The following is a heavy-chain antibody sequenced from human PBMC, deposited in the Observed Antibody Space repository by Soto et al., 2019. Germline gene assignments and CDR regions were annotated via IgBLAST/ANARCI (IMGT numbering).Heavy chain of an antibody. J-gene: IGHJ4*02. V-gene: IGHV4-39*01. CDR3: ARQGAARWLDY. CDR1: GGSISSSSYY. Sequence: PSETLSLTCTVSGGSISSSSYYWGWIRQPPGKGLEWIGSIYYSGSTYYNPSLKSRVTISVDTSKNQFSMKLSSVTAADTAVYYCARQGAARWLDYWGQGTMVTVCS. CDR2: IYYSGST. D-gene: IGHD6-6*01.